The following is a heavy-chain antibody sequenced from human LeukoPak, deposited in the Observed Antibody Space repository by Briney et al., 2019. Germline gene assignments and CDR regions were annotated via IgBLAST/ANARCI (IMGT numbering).Heavy chain of an antibody. CDR3: AGHPLIKGGYDY. CDR2: MYYSGST. V-gene: IGHV4-39*01. CDR1: GGSISSSNYY. D-gene: IGHD3-10*01. Sequence: SETLSLTCTVSGGSISSSNYYWGWIRQPPGKGLEWIGSMYYSGSTYYNPSLKSRVTISVDTSKNQFSLKLSSVTAADTAVYYCAGHPLIKGGYDYWGQGTLVTVSS. J-gene: IGHJ4*02.